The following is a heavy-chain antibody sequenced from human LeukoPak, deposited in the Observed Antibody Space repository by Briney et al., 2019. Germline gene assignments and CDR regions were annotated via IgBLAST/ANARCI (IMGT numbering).Heavy chain of an antibody. V-gene: IGHV4-59*08. Sequence: SETLSLTCTVSGGSISSYYWSWIRQPPGKGLEWIGYIYYSGSTNYNPSLKSRVTISVDTPKNQFSLKLSSVTAANTAVYYCARTEGGWYSFDYWGQGTLVTVSS. CDR3: ARTEGGWYSFDY. J-gene: IGHJ4*02. CDR1: GGSISSYY. CDR2: IYYSGST. D-gene: IGHD6-19*01.